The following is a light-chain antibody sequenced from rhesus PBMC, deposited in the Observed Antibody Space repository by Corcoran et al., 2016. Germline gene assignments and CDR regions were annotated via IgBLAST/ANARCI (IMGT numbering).Light chain of an antibody. J-gene: IGKJ4*01. Sequence: DIQMTQSPSSLSASVGDTVTITCRASQSISSWLAWYQQKPGKAPKLLIYKASTLQSGVPSRFRGIGAGTDFTLTISSLQSEDFATYYCQQYSSSPLTFGGGTKVEIK. CDR3: QQYSSSPLT. CDR2: KAS. V-gene: IGKV1-22*01. CDR1: QSISSW.